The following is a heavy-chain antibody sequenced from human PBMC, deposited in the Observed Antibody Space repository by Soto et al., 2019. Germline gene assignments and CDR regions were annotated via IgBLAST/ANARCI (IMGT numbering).Heavy chain of an antibody. J-gene: IGHJ4*02. V-gene: IGHV4-59*01. Sequence: SETLSLTCTVSGGSISSYYWSWIRQPPGKGLECIGYIYYSWSTNYNPSFNSRVTISVDTSKNHFSLKLSSVTAADTAVYYCAGEYSSGWYYFDYWGQGTLVTVS. D-gene: IGHD6-19*01. CDR1: GGSISSYY. CDR2: IYYSWST. CDR3: AGEYSSGWYYFDY.